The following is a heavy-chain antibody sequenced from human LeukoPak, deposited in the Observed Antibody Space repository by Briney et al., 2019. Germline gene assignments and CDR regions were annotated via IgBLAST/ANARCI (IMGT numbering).Heavy chain of an antibody. J-gene: IGHJ4*02. V-gene: IGHV3-48*03. D-gene: IGHD2-15*01. CDR1: GFTFSSYE. Sequence: PAESLTLSCAAYGFTFSSYEMNWVRQPPGKGLEWVSYINSSGSTIYYADSVKGRFTISRDKAKNSLYLQMNSLRAEDTAVDYCARDPDPPGCSGGNCYSTNQILGSDYWGQGTLVTVSS. CDR2: INSSGSTI. CDR3: ARDPDPPGCSGGNCYSTNQILGSDY.